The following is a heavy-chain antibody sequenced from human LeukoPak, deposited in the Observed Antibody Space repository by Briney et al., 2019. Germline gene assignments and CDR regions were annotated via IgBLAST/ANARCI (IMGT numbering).Heavy chain of an antibody. V-gene: IGHV1-24*01. J-gene: IGHJ4*02. CDR1: GYSLTELS. Sequence: GASVKVSCQVSGYSLTELSIHWVRQAPGKGLEWMGGFDPEDGKTIYAQKIQGRVTMTEDTSTDTAYMELSSLRSEDTAIYYCATDLLRYSYGPYFDHWGQGTLVTVSS. CDR2: FDPEDGKT. D-gene: IGHD5-18*01. CDR3: ATDLLRYSYGPYFDH.